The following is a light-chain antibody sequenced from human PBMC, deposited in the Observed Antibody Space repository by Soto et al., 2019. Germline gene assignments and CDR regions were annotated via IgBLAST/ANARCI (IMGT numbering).Light chain of an antibody. CDR2: GAS. Sequence: EIVLTQSPGTLSLSPGERATRSCRASQSFSRSSLAWYQQKPGQAPRLLIYGASSRATGIPDRFSGSGSGTDFTLTISRLEPEDLAVYYCQQYGSSPLTFGQGTKVEIQ. V-gene: IGKV3-20*01. CDR1: QSFSRSS. J-gene: IGKJ1*01. CDR3: QQYGSSPLT.